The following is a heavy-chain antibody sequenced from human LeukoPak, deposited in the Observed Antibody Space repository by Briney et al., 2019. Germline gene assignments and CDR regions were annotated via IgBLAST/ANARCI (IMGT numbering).Heavy chain of an antibody. D-gene: IGHD1-26*01. CDR1: GGSISSFQW. CDR2: IHLGGTT. V-gene: IGHV4-4*02. J-gene: IGHJ4*02. Sequence: SGTLSLTCAVSGGSISSFQWWSWVRQTPEKGLEWIGEIHLGGTTFYNPSLKSRVTISVDTSKNQFSLKLSSVTAADTAVYYCARYSGSYGYYFDYWGQGTLVTVSS. CDR3: ARYSGSYGYYFDY.